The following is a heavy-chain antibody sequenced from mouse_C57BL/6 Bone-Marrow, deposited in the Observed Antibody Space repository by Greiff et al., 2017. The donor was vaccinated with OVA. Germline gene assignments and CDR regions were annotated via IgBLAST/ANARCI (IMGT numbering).Heavy chain of an antibody. Sequence: QVQLKQPGAELVKPGASVKMSCKASGYTFTSYWITWVKQRPGQGLEWIGDIYPGSGSTNYNEKFKSKATLTVDTSSSTAYMQLSSLTSEDSAVYYCARTLFITTVGDYWGQGTTLTVSS. J-gene: IGHJ2*01. CDR2: IYPGSGST. CDR3: ARTLFITTVGDY. CDR1: GYTFTSYW. D-gene: IGHD1-1*01. V-gene: IGHV1-55*01.